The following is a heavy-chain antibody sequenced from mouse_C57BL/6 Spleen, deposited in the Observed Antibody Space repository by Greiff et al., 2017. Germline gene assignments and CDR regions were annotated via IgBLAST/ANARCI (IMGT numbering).Heavy chain of an antibody. CDR1: GYTFTDYY. J-gene: IGHJ4*01. V-gene: IGHV1-19*01. CDR2: INPYNGGT. D-gene: IGHD2-4*01. Sequence: EVKLVESGPVLVKPGASVKMSCKASGYTFTDYYMNWVKQSHGKSLEWIGVINPYNGGTSYNQKFKGKATLTVDKSSSTAYMELNSLTSEDSAVYYCARNYDYDKAMDYWGQGTSVTVSS. CDR3: ARNYDYDKAMDY.